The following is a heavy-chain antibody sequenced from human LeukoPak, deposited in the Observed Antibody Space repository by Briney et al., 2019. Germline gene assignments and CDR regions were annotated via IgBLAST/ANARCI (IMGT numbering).Heavy chain of an antibody. CDR3: ARHDPIVGTPDAFDI. CDR1: GGSISSYY. Sequence: SSETLSLTCTVSGGSISSYYWSWIRQHPGKGLEWIGYIYYSGSTYYNPSLKSRVTISVDTSKNQFSLKLSSVTAADTAVYYCARHDPIVGTPDAFDIWGQGTMVTVSS. D-gene: IGHD1-26*01. CDR2: IYYSGST. V-gene: IGHV4-59*06. J-gene: IGHJ3*02.